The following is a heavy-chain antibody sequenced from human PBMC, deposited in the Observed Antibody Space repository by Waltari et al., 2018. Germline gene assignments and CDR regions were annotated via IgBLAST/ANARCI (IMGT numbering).Heavy chain of an antibody. V-gene: IGHV1-46*01. CDR1: GYTFTSYY. CDR3: ARAAKHGRGWPAGY. Sequence: QVQLVQSGAEVKKPGASVKVSCKASGYTFTSYYMHWVRQAPGQGLEWMGRSNPSGGSTSYVQKSQGRVTMTRDTSTSTVYMELGSLRSEDTAVYYCARAAKHGRGWPAGYWGQGTLVTVSS. D-gene: IGHD6-19*01. CDR2: SNPSGGST. J-gene: IGHJ4*02.